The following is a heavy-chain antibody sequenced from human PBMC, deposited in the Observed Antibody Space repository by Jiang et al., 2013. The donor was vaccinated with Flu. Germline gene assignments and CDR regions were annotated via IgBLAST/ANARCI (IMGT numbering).Heavy chain of an antibody. CDR3: ARGLAATVTTGAGY. CDR2: IIPFFGTT. V-gene: IGHV1-69*01. Sequence: SSYAISWVRQAPGQGLEWMGGIIPFFGTTNYAQKFQGRVTITADESTSTAYMELSSLRSEDTAVYYCARGLAATVTTGAGYWGQGTLVTVSS. J-gene: IGHJ4*02. CDR1: SSYA. D-gene: IGHD4-17*01.